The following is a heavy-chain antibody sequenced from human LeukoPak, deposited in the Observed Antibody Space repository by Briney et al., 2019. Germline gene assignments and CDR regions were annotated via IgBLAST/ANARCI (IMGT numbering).Heavy chain of an antibody. CDR2: ISSSGSTI. CDR3: ARGNYCTNGVCFGLDY. V-gene: IGHV3-48*03. Sequence: GGSLRLSCAASGFTFSSYEMNWVRQAPGKGLEWVSYISSSGSTIYYADSVKGRFTISRDNAKNSLYLQMNSLRAEDTAVYYCARGNYCTNGVCFGLDYWGQGTLVTVSP. D-gene: IGHD2-8*01. CDR1: GFTFSSYE. J-gene: IGHJ4*02.